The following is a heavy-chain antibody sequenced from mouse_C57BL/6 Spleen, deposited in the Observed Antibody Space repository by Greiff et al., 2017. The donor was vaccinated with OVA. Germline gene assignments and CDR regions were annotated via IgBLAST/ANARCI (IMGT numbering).Heavy chain of an antibody. CDR2: IDPETGGT. CDR1: GYTFTDYE. CDR3: TRPYGVVASYYYAMDY. D-gene: IGHD1-1*01. J-gene: IGHJ4*01. Sequence: QVQLQQSGAELVRPGASVTLSCKASGYTFTDYEMHWVKQTPVHGLEWIGAIDPETGGTAYNQKFKGKAILTADKSSSTAYMELRILTSEYSAVYYCTRPYGVVASYYYAMDYWGQGTSVTVSS. V-gene: IGHV1-15*01.